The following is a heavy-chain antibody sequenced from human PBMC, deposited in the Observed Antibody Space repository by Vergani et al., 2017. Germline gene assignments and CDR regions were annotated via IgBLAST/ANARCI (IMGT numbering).Heavy chain of an antibody. Sequence: EVQLVQSGAEVKKPGATVKISCKVSGYTFTDYYMHWVQQAPGKGLEWMGLVDPEDGETIYAEKFQGRVTITADTSTDTAYMELSSLRSEDTAVYYCARGLRDFWSGYFTYGMDVWGQGTTVTVSS. D-gene: IGHD3-3*01. V-gene: IGHV1-69-2*01. CDR1: GYTFTDYY. J-gene: IGHJ6*02. CDR3: ARGLRDFWSGYFTYGMDV. CDR2: VDPEDGET.